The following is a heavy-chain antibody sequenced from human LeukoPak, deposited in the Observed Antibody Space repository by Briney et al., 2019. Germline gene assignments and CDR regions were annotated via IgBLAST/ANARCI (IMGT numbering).Heavy chain of an antibody. J-gene: IGHJ5*02. Sequence: PGGSVRLSCVASGFTFSSSVMGWGRQAPGKGLEWVSTFSGSSGNTYYADSVEGRGSSSRDNSKNTLYLQMNSLRAEDTALYYCARDQRGSGSYGWFDPWGQRTMGADSS. CDR3: ARDQRGSGSYGWFDP. D-gene: IGHD3-10*01. CDR1: GFTFSSSV. CDR2: FSGSSGNT. V-gene: IGHV3-23*01.